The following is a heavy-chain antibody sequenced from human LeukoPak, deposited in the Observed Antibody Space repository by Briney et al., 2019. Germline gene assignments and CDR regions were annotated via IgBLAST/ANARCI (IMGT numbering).Heavy chain of an antibody. V-gene: IGHV5-51*01. CDR1: GYSFTSYW. J-gene: IGHJ5*02. CDR3: ARRRGFGELFDNWFDP. D-gene: IGHD3-10*01. CDR2: IYPGDSDT. Sequence: GESLKISCKGSGYSFTSYWIGWVRQMPGKGLEWMGIIYPGDSDTRYSPSFQGQVTISADKSISTAYLQWSSLKASDTAMYYCARRRGFGELFDNWFDPWGQGTLVTVSS.